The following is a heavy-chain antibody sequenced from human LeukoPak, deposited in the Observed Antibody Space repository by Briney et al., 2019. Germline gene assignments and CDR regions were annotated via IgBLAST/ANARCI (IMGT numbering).Heavy chain of an antibody. CDR1: GFTFSGHW. D-gene: IGHD5-18*01. V-gene: IGHV3-7*01. CDR3: ARIGYNNGYVPFDY. Sequence: GGSLRLSCAASGFTFSGHWMSWVRQDPGKGLEWLANIKSDGSEQYYVDSVKGRFTISRDNAKNSLYLQINSLRAEDTAVYYCARIGYNNGYVPFDYWGQGTLVTVSS. J-gene: IGHJ4*02. CDR2: IKSDGSEQ.